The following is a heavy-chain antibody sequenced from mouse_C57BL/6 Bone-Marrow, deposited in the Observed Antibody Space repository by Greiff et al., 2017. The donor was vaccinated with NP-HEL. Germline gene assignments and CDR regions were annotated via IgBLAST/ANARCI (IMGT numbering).Heavy chain of an antibody. D-gene: IGHD1-1*01. V-gene: IGHV10-1*01. CDR1: GFSFNTYA. Sequence: EADGGLVQPKGSLKLSCAASGFSFNTYAMNWVRQAPGKGLEWVARIRSKSNNYATYYADSVKDRFTISRDDSESMLYLQMNNLKTEDTAMYYCVGNYYGSSLDYWGQGTTLTVSS. J-gene: IGHJ2*01. CDR3: VGNYYGSSLDY. CDR2: IRSKSNNYAT.